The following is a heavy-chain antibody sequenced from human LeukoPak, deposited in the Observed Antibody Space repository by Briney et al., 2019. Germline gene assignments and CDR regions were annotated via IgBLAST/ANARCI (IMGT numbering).Heavy chain of an antibody. CDR3: ASATIPRFDAFDI. D-gene: IGHD1-14*01. V-gene: IGHV1-69*05. CDR2: IIPIFGTA. CDR1: GGTFSSYA. Sequence: ASVKVSCKASGGTFSSYAISWVRQAPGQGLEWMGGIIPIFGTANYAQKFQGRVTITTDESTSTAYMELSSLRSEDTAVYYCASATIPRFDAFDIWGQGTMVTVSS. J-gene: IGHJ3*02.